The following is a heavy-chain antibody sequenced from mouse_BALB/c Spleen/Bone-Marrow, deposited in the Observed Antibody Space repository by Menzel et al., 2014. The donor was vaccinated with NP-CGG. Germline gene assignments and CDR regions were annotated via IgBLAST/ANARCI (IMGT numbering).Heavy chain of an antibody. J-gene: IGHJ3*01. CDR1: GYAFTNYW. CDR3: ARRMMTVAY. V-gene: IGHV1-63*01. Sequence: QVQLQQSGAELVRPGTSVKISCKASGYAFTNYWLGWVKQRPGHGLEWIGDIYPGSGNTYYNEKFKGKATLTADKSSSTAYMQVSSLTSEDAADYFCARRMMTVAYWGQGTLVTVSA. D-gene: IGHD2-3*01. CDR2: IYPGSGNT.